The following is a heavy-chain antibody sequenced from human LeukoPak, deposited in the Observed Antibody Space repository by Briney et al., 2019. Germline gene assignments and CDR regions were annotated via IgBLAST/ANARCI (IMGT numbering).Heavy chain of an antibody. Sequence: ASVKVSCKASGYIFTHPSMPWVRQAPGQGLEWMGWFNPNSGGTNYAQKSQGRVTMTRATSINTAYMELSRLRSDVRAVYYSARDNSVAVTAGYWGQGTLVTVAS. CDR3: ARDNSVAVTAGY. J-gene: IGHJ4*02. CDR1: GYIFTHPS. CDR2: FNPNSGGT. D-gene: IGHD6-19*01. V-gene: IGHV1-2*02.